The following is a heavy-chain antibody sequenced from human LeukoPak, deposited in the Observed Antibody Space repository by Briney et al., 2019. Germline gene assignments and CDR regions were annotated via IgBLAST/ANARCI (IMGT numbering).Heavy chain of an antibody. V-gene: IGHV3-53*01. CDR3: ARDCGGDCSDAFDI. Sequence: GGSLRLSCAASGFTFTNFEMNWVRQAPGKGLEWVSVIYSGGSTYYADSVTGRFTISRDNSKNTLYLQMNSLRAEDTAVYYCARDCGGDCSDAFDIWGQGTMVTVSS. CDR2: IYSGGST. J-gene: IGHJ3*02. D-gene: IGHD2-21*02. CDR1: GFTFTNFE.